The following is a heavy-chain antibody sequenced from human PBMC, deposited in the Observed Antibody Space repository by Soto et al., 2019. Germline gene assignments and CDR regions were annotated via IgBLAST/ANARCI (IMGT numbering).Heavy chain of an antibody. D-gene: IGHD3-22*01. CDR2: ISAYNGNT. CDR1: GYTFTSYG. V-gene: IGHV1-18*01. CDR3: AGSYYDSSGYYFGYYYYYGMDV. J-gene: IGHJ6*02. Sequence: QVQLVQSGAEVKKPGASVKVSCKASGYTFTSYGISWVRQAPGQGLEWMGWISAYNGNTNYAQKLQGRVTMTTDISTSTAYMELRSLRSDDTAVYYCAGSYYDSSGYYFGYYYYYGMDVWGQGTTVTVSS.